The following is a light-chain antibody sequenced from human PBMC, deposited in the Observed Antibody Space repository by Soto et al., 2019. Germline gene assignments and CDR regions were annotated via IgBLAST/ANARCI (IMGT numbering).Light chain of an antibody. CDR3: NSYSSTSTPYV. V-gene: IGLV2-14*01. CDR1: SSDVGAYNY. J-gene: IGLJ1*01. Sequence: QSVLTQPASVSGSPGQSITISCTGTSSDVGAYNYVSWYQQHPDKAPKLLIYEVSLRPSSVSNRFSGSKSGNTASLTISGLQAEDEADYYCNSYSSTSTPYVFGTGTKLTVL. CDR2: EVS.